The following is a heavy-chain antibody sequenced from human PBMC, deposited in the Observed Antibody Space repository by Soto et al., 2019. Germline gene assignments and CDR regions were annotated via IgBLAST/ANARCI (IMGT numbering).Heavy chain of an antibody. CDR1: GGTFSSYT. CDR2: IIPILGIA. V-gene: IGHV1-69*02. D-gene: IGHD6-19*01. Sequence: QVQLVQSGAEVKKPGSSVKVSCKASGGTFSSYTISWVRQAPGHGLAWMGRIIPILGIANYAQKFQGRVTITADKSTSTADMELSSLRSEDTAVYYCASDSSGWSRPEYFQHWGQGTMVTVSS. J-gene: IGHJ1*01. CDR3: ASDSSGWSRPEYFQH.